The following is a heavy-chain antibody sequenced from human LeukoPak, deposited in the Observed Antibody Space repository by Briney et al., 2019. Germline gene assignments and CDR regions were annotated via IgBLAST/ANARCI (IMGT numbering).Heavy chain of an antibody. J-gene: IGHJ4*02. CDR2: ISGSGGST. D-gene: IGHD6-19*01. CDR3: ARGLSVAVPGVFDY. V-gene: IGHV3-23*01. CDR1: GFTFSNYA. Sequence: GGSLRLSCAASGFTFSNYAMSWVRQAPGKGLEWVSAISGSGGSTYYADSVKGRFTISRDNSKNTLYLQMISLRAEDTAVYYCARGLSVAVPGVFDYWGQGTLVTVSS.